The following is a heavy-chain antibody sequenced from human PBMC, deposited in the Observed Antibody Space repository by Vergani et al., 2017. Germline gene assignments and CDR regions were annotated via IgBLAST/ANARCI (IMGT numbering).Heavy chain of an antibody. CDR2: ISYDGSKK. D-gene: IGHD3-3*01. CDR3: ARGGRNDFWSGYYDY. Sequence: QVQLAESGGGVVQPGRSLRLSCAASGFIFSSYAMHWVRQAPGKGLEWVSVISYDGSKKYYADSVKGRFTISRDNSKNKLYLQMNSLRAEDTAVYYCARGGRNDFWSGYYDYWGQGTLVTVSS. CDR1: GFIFSSYA. J-gene: IGHJ4*02. V-gene: IGHV3-30*14.